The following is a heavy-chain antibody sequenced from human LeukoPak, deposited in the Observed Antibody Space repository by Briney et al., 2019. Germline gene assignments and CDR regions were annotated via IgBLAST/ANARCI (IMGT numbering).Heavy chain of an antibody. CDR2: FDPEDGET. V-gene: IGHV1-24*01. J-gene: IGHJ5*02. CDR1: GYTLTELS. Sequence: ASVKVSCKVSGYTLTELSMHWVRQAPGKGLEWMGGFDPEDGETIYAQKLQGRVTVTEDTSTDTAYMELSSLRSEDTAVYYCATGPRIAAAGTDDNWFDPWGQGTLVTVSS. D-gene: IGHD6-13*01. CDR3: ATGPRIAAAGTDDNWFDP.